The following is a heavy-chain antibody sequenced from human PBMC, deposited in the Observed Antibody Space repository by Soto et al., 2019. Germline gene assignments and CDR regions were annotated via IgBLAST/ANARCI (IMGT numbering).Heavy chain of an antibody. CDR1: GFSLSTNGVG. CDR2: IYWNDDK. Sequence: ESGPTLVNPTQTLTLTVAFSGFSLSTNGVGVGWIRQPPGQALEWLALIYWNDDKRYNPLLRSRLTITKDTSRNQVDLTMTNMEPVDTATYYCAHSTSFVPRALDYWGQGTLVTVSS. J-gene: IGHJ4*02. V-gene: IGHV2-5*01. D-gene: IGHD6-6*01. CDR3: AHSTSFVPRALDY.